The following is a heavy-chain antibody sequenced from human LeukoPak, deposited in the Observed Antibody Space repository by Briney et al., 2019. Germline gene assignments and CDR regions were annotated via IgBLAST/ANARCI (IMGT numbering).Heavy chain of an antibody. Sequence: GGSLRLSCSASRFTFSNYDMHWVRQAPGKGLEWVAVISYDGSNKYYADSAKGRFTISRDNSKNTLYLQMNSLRAEDTAVYYCARGGYHAYYLDYWGQGSLVTVSS. D-gene: IGHD5-18*01. J-gene: IGHJ4*02. CDR2: ISYDGSNK. CDR3: ARGGYHAYYLDY. CDR1: RFTFSNYD. V-gene: IGHV3-30*03.